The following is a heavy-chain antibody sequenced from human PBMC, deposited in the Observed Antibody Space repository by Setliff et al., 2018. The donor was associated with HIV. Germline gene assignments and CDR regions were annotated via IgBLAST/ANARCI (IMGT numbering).Heavy chain of an antibody. D-gene: IGHD4-17*01. CDR2: IIPIFGTA. CDR3: ARAGDYGGNSFAFDI. CDR1: GSTFSSYA. Sequence: GASVKVSCKASGSTFSSYAISWVRQAPGQGLEWMGGIIPIFGTANYAQKFQGRVTITTDESTSTAYMELSSLRSEDTAVYYCARAGDYGGNSFAFDIWGQGTMVTVSS. J-gene: IGHJ3*02. V-gene: IGHV1-69*05.